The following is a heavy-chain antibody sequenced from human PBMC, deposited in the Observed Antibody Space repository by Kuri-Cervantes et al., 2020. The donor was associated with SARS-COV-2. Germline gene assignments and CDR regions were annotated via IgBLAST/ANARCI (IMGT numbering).Heavy chain of an antibody. Sequence: GGSLGLSCAVSGLTFSSRSMNWVRQAPGMGLEWVSHIDASGKSRYYIDSVQGRFTISRDNARNSLYLQMNSLTEEDTAVYYCSTNWDHWGQGTRVTGSS. V-gene: IGHV3-48*02. J-gene: IGHJ4*02. D-gene: IGHD2-2*01. CDR2: IDASGKSR. CDR1: GLTFSSRS. CDR3: STNWDH.